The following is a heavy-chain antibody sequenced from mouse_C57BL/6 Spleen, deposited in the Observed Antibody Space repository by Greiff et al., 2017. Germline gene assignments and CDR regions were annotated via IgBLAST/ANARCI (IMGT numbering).Heavy chain of an antibody. J-gene: IGHJ3*01. Sequence: QVQLQQSGPELVKPGASVKISCKASGYAFSSSWMNWVKQRPGKGLEWIGRIYPGDGDTNYNGKFKGKATLTADKSSSTAYMQLSSLTSEDSAVYFCARDGGWLLSWFAYWGQGTLVTVSA. V-gene: IGHV1-82*01. CDR3: ARDGGWLLSWFAY. CDR1: GYAFSSSW. D-gene: IGHD2-3*01. CDR2: IYPGDGDT.